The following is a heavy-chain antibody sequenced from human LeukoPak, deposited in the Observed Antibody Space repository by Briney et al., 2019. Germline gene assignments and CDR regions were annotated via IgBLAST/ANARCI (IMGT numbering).Heavy chain of an antibody. CDR2: ISGSGGST. J-gene: IGHJ4*02. V-gene: IGHV3-23*01. CDR3: AKYKGHGDSYGEYYFDY. D-gene: IGHD4-17*01. CDR1: GFTFSSYA. Sequence: GGSLRLSCAASGFTFSSYAMSWVRQAPGKGLEWVSAISGSGGSTYYADSVKGRFTISRDNSKNTLYLQMNSLRAEDTAVYYCAKYKGHGDSYGEYYFDYWGQGTLVTVSS.